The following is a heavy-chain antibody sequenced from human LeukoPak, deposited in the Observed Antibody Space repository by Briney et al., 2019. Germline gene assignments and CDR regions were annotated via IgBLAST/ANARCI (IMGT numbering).Heavy chain of an antibody. CDR2: INHSGST. CDR3: ARRPPIRYCSSTSCYTSYYYYYMDV. J-gene: IGHJ6*03. D-gene: IGHD2-2*02. CDR1: GGSISSYY. V-gene: IGHV4-34*01. Sequence: SETLSLTCTVSGGSISSYYWSWIRQPPGKGLEWIGEINHSGSTNYNPSLKSRVTISVDTSKNQFSLKLSSVTAADTAVYYCARRPPIRYCSSTSCYTSYYYYYMDVWGKGTTVTVSS.